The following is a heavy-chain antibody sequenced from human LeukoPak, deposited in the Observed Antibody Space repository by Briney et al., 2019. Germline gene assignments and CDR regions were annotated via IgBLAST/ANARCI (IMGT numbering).Heavy chain of an antibody. D-gene: IGHD2-2*01. CDR1: GGTFSSYA. CDR2: IIPIFGTA. V-gene: IGHV1-69*13. CDR3: ARGGDIVVVPAAYHFDY. Sequence: SVKVSCKASGGTFSSYAISWVRQAPGQGLEWMGGIIPIFGTANYAQKFQGRVTITADESTSTAYMELSSLRSEDTAAYYCARGGDIVVVPAAYHFDYWGQGTLVTVSS. J-gene: IGHJ4*02.